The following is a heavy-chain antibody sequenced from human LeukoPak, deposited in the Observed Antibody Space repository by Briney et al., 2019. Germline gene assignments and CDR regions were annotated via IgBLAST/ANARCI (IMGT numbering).Heavy chain of an antibody. J-gene: IGHJ6*02. V-gene: IGHV3-7*01. Sequence: GGSLRLSCAASGVTFSSYWMSWIRQAPGKGLEWVAKIMQDGSEKFYVDSVKGRFTISRDNAKNSLYLQMHSLRAEDTAVYYCARDSLYQQLSSYGMDVWGQGTTVTVSS. CDR2: IMQDGSEK. D-gene: IGHD2-2*01. CDR1: GVTFSSYW. CDR3: ARDSLYQQLSSYGMDV.